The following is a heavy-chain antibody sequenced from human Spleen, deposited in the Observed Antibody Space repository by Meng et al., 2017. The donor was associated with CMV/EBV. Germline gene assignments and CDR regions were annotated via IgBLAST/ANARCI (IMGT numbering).Heavy chain of an antibody. CDR3: ASGYCGGDCYEGY. Sequence: RGSLRLSCAASGFTVSSNYMSWVRQAPGKGLEWVSIIYSGGSTYYADSVKGRFTISRDNSKNTLYLQMNSLRAEDTAVYYCASGYCGGDCYEGYWGQGTLVTVSS. J-gene: IGHJ4*02. CDR1: GFTVSSNY. V-gene: IGHV3-53*01. D-gene: IGHD2-21*01. CDR2: IYSGGST.